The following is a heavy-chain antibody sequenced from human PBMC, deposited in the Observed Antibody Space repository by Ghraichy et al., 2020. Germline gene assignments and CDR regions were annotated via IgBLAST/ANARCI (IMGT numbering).Heavy chain of an antibody. CDR1: GYHVTSYG. CDR2: ISAYNGNT. Sequence: ASVKVSCKASGYHVTSYGTCWVRQAPRQGLELMGWISAYNGNTNYAQKLQGRVTMTTDTSTSTAYMELRSLRSDDTAVYYCARDATVGCDYWGQGTLVTV. V-gene: IGHV1-18*01. D-gene: IGHD4-23*01. J-gene: IGHJ4*02. CDR3: ARDATVGCDY.